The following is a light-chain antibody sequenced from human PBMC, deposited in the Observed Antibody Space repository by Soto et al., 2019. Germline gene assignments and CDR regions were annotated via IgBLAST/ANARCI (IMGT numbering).Light chain of an antibody. V-gene: IGKV1-5*01. J-gene: IGKJ1*01. CDR3: QQYKSDPGT. CDR1: DSVXTW. CDR2: NAS. Sequence: IQMTQCPSTLSASIGDRVTIPCQASDSVXTWLAWDQHKPGKAPKFLXSNASSLERGGPSRLSGSGSATEFTLTISSLQPYYFANYYFQQYKSDPGTFGQGTKVDIK.